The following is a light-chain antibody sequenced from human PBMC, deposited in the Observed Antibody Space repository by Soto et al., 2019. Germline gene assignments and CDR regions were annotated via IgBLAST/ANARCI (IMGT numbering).Light chain of an antibody. CDR2: GAS. Sequence: EIVMTQSPATLSVSPGERFTLSCRASQSVSSSLAWYQQKPGQAPRLLIYGASTKATGIPARFSGSGSGTEFTLTISSLQSEDFAVYYCQQYNNWPPFTFGPGTKVDIK. J-gene: IGKJ3*01. V-gene: IGKV3-15*01. CDR1: QSVSSS. CDR3: QQYNNWPPFT.